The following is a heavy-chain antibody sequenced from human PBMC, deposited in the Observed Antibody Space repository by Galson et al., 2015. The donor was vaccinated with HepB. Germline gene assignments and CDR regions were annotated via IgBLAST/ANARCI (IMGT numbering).Heavy chain of an antibody. CDR2: ISSSSSTI. CDR1: GFTFSDYY. J-gene: IGHJ4*02. V-gene: IGHV3-11*01. D-gene: IGHD5/OR15-5a*01. CDR3: ARDFRSRDDY. Sequence: SLRLSCAASGFTFSDYYMSWIRQAPGKGLQWVSYISSSSSTIYYADSVKGRFTISRDDAKNSLFLQMNSLRAEDTAVYYCARDFRSRDDYWGQGTLVTVSS.